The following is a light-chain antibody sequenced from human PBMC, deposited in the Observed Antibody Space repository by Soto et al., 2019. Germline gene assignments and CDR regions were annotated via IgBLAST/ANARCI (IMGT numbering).Light chain of an antibody. J-gene: IGLJ2*01. Sequence: QSALTQPASVSGSPGQSITISCTGTSSDVGGYNYVSWYQQHPGKAPKLMIYDVSNRPSGVSNRFSGSKSGNTASLTISGLQAEDEDDYYCSSYTSNSTPMVFGGGTKLTVL. CDR3: SSYTSNSTPMV. V-gene: IGLV2-14*01. CDR1: SSDVGGYNY. CDR2: DVS.